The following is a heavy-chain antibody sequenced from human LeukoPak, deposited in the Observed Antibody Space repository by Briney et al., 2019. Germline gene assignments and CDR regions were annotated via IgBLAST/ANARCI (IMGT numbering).Heavy chain of an antibody. CDR3: ATDSLVGATDWYYFDY. V-gene: IGHV1-24*01. D-gene: IGHD1-26*01. CDR1: GYTLTELS. Sequence: ASVKVSCKVSGYTLTELSMHWVRQAPGKGLEWMGGFDLEDGETIYAQKFQGRVTMTEDTSTDTAYMELSSLRSEDTAVYYCATDSLVGATDWYYFDYWGQGTLVTVSS. CDR2: FDLEDGET. J-gene: IGHJ4*02.